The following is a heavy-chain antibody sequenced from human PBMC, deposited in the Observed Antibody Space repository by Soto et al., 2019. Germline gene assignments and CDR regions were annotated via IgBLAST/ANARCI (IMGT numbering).Heavy chain of an antibody. CDR2: ISGGGDNT. Sequence: GGSLRLSCAASRFTFSSYAMGWVRQAPGKGLEWVSSISGGGDNTYYADSVKGRFTISRDNSKNTLYLQMNSLRADDTAVYYCAKGPWELGSNWFDPWGQGTRVTVAS. D-gene: IGHD3-10*01. V-gene: IGHV3-23*01. CDR3: AKGPWELGSNWFDP. CDR1: RFTFSSYA. J-gene: IGHJ5*02.